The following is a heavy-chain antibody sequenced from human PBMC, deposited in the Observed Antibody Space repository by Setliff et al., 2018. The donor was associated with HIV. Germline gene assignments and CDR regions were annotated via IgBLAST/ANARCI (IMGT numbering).Heavy chain of an antibody. J-gene: IGHJ4*02. CDR1: GGSISSDSYY. CDR3: ARVARGGHSSRWYYFDY. D-gene: IGHD6-13*01. V-gene: IGHV4-61*02. Sequence: LSLTCTVSGGSISSDSYYWSWIRQPAGKGLEWIGRIYTSGSTKYNPSLKSRVTISVDTSKNQFSLKVSSVTAADTAVYYCARVARGGHSSRWYYFDYWGQGTLVTVSS. CDR2: IYTSGST.